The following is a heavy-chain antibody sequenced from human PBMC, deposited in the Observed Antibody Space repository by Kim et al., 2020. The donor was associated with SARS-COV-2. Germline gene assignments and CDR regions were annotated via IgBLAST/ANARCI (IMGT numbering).Heavy chain of an antibody. CDR2: IYYSGST. CDR3: ARDLGAGYDFWSGYYPGIDY. Sequence: SETLSLTCTVSGGSISSSSYYWGWIRQPPGKGLEWIGSIYYSGSTYYNPSLKSRVTISVDTSKNQFSLKLSSVTAADTAVYYCARDLGAGYDFWSGYYPGIDYWGQGTLVTVSS. D-gene: IGHD3-3*01. V-gene: IGHV4-39*07. CDR1: GGSISSSSYY. J-gene: IGHJ4*02.